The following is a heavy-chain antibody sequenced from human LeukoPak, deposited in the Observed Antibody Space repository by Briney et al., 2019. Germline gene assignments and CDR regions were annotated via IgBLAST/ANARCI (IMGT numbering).Heavy chain of an antibody. D-gene: IGHD1-20*01. CDR3: AKGDNWNRPVYIDY. CDR2: INSDGSST. Sequence: GGSLRLSCAASGFTFSSYWMHWVRQAPGKGLVWVSRINSDGSSTSYADSVKGRFTISRDNSKNTLYLQMNSLRAEDTAVYYCAKGDNWNRPVYIDYWGQGTLVTVSS. V-gene: IGHV3-74*01. CDR1: GFTFSSYW. J-gene: IGHJ4*02.